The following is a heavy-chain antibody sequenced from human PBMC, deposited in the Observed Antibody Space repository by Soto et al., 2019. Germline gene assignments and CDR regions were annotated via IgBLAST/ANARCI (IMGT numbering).Heavy chain of an antibody. Sequence: GESLKISCKGSGYSFTSYWIGWVRQMPGKGLEWMGIIYPGDSDTRYSPSFQGQVTISADKSISTAYLQWSSLKASDTAMYYCASSALADCGGDCYDAFDIWGQGTMVTVSS. CDR2: IYPGDSDT. CDR3: ASSALADCGGDCYDAFDI. D-gene: IGHD2-21*01. CDR1: GYSFTSYW. J-gene: IGHJ3*02. V-gene: IGHV5-51*01.